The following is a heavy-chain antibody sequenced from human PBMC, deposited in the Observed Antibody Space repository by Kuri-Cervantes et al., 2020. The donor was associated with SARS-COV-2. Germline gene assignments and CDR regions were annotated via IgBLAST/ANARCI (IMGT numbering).Heavy chain of an antibody. Sequence: GGSLRLSCAASGFTFSSYSMNWVRQAPGKGLEWVSYISRSSSTIYYADSVKGRFTISRDFAKNSLSLQMSSLGVEDTALYYCVGAYRQPWTIIFESWGQGTQVTVSS. J-gene: IGHJ4*02. CDR1: GFTFSSYS. V-gene: IGHV3-48*04. D-gene: IGHD3-16*01. CDR2: ISRSSSTI. CDR3: VGAYRQPWTIIFES.